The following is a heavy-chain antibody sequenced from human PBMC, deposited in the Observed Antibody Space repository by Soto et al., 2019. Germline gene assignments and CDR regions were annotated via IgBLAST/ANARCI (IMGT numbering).Heavy chain of an antibody. CDR3: ARYDFWSGYQMFDP. D-gene: IGHD3-3*01. J-gene: IGHJ5*02. V-gene: IGHV3-11*01. Sequence: GGSLRLSCAASGFTFSDYYMSWIRQAPGKGLEWVSYISSSGSTIYYADSVTGRFTISRDKAKNSLYLQMNSLRAEDTAVYYCARYDFWSGYQMFDPWGQGTQVTVSS. CDR1: GFTFSDYY. CDR2: ISSSGSTI.